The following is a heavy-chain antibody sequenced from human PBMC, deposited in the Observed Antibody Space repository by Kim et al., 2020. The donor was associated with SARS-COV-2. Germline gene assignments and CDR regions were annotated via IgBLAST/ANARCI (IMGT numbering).Heavy chain of an antibody. J-gene: IGHJ4*02. CDR1: GFTFSSYA. Sequence: GGSLRLSCAASGFTFSSYAMSWVRQAPGKGLEWVSAISGSGGRTYYADSVKGRFTISRDNSKNTLYLQMNSLRAEDTAVYYCANRPSSTSCPLRCDYWGQGTLATVPS. V-gene: IGHV3-23*01. CDR3: ANRPSSTSCPLRCDY. D-gene: IGHD2-2*01. CDR2: ISGSGGRT.